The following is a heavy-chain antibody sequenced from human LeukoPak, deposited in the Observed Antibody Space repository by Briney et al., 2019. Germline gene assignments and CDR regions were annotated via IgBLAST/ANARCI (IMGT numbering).Heavy chain of an antibody. J-gene: IGHJ4*02. CDR2: INPNSGGT. Sequence: ASVKVSCKASGYTFTGYYMHWVRQAPGQGLEWMGWINPNSGGTNYAQKFQGRVTMTRDTSISTAYMELSRLRSDDTAVYYCAGEVRSITMVRGDRYYFDYWGQGTLVTVSS. V-gene: IGHV1-2*02. D-gene: IGHD3-10*01. CDR3: AGEVRSITMVRGDRYYFDY. CDR1: GYTFTGYY.